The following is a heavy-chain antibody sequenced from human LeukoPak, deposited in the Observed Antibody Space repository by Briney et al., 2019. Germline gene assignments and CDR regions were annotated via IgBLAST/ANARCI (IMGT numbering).Heavy chain of an antibody. Sequence: SETLSLTCTVSGGSIRSYYWSWIRQPPGKGLEWIGFIFYNGSTNYNPSLKSRVTISVDTSKNQFSLKLSSVTAADTAVYYCARDRGGSGSTSPFDYWGQGTLVTVSS. CDR2: IFYNGST. CDR3: ARDRGGSGSTSPFDY. J-gene: IGHJ4*02. D-gene: IGHD6-19*01. V-gene: IGHV4-59*01. CDR1: GGSIRSYY.